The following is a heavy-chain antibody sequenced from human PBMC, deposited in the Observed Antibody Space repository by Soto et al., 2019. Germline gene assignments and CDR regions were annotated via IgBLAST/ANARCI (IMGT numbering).Heavy chain of an antibody. V-gene: IGHV4-59*01. CDR2: IYYSGST. Sequence: TETLSLTCTVSGGSISSYYWSWIRQPPGKGLEWIGYIYYSGSTNYNPSLKSRVTISVDTSKNQFSLKLSSVTAADTAVYYCASTDDGFEQQYMDVWGKGTTVTVFS. J-gene: IGHJ6*03. CDR3: ASTDDGFEQQYMDV. D-gene: IGHD1-1*01. CDR1: GGSISSYY.